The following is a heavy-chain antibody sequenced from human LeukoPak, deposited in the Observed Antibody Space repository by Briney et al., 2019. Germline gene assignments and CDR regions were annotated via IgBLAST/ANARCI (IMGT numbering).Heavy chain of an antibody. V-gene: IGHV1-8*01. CDR3: ARVLQAKTVTTFGY. D-gene: IGHD4-17*01. Sequence: ASVKVSCKASGYTFTSYDINWVRQATGQGLEWMGWMNPNSGNTGYAQKFQGRVTMTRNTSIGTAYMELSSLRSEDTAVYYCARVLQAKTVTTFGYWGQGTLVTVSS. CDR2: MNPNSGNT. CDR1: GYTFTSYD. J-gene: IGHJ4*02.